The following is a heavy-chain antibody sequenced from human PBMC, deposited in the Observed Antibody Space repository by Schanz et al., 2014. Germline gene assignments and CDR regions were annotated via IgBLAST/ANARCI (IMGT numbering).Heavy chain of an antibody. CDR2: ISGRGGRT. Sequence: VQLVESGGGVVQPGRSLRLSCAASGFSFSTYAMHWVRQAPGKGLEWVSAISGRGGRTYYADSVKGRFTISRDNAKNSLYLQMNSLRAEDTAVYYCARVVRLAYCGGDCYSGGYFDLWGRGTLVTVSS. CDR3: ARVVRLAYCGGDCYSGGYFDL. J-gene: IGHJ2*01. V-gene: IGHV3-23*04. CDR1: GFSFSTYA. D-gene: IGHD2-21*01.